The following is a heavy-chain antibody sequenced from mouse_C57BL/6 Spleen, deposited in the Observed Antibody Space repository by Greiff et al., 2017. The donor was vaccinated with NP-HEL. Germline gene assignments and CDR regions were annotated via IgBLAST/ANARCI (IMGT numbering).Heavy chain of an antibody. CDR3: ARTGRDYGYFDV. V-gene: IGHV1-42*01. CDR1: GYSFTGYY. J-gene: IGHJ1*03. D-gene: IGHD3-3*01. Sequence: EVKLQESGPELVKPGASVKISCKASGYSFTGYYMNWVKQSPEKSLEWIGEINPSTGGTTYNQKFKAKATLTVDKSSSTAYMQLKSLTSEDSAVYYCARTGRDYGYFDVWGTGTTVTVSS. CDR2: INPSTGGT.